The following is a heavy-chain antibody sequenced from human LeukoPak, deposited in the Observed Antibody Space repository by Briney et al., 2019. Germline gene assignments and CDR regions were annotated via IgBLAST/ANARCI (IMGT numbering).Heavy chain of an antibody. J-gene: IGHJ4*02. CDR2: ISAYNGNT. CDR3: ARDRQGSGSLWDLDY. CDR1: GYTFTSYG. Sequence: ASVKVSCKASGYTFTSYGISWVRQAPGQGLEWMGGISAYNGNTNYAQKLQGRVTMTTDTSTSTAYMELRSLRSDDTAVYYCARDRQGSGSLWDLDYWGQGTLVTVSS. D-gene: IGHD3-22*01. V-gene: IGHV1-18*01.